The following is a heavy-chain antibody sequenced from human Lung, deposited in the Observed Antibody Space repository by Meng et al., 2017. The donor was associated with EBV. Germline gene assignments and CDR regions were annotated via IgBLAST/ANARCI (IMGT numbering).Heavy chain of an antibody. CDR3: ARSGGYFFDF. Sequence: VQLQESGPGLVKPSQILSLPCAVSGGSISSGGFYWSWIRQPPGKGLEWIGYIYFSGITYYNPSLQSRLTISVDTSKNQFSLELASVTAADTAVYFCARSGGYFFDFWGQGTLVTVSS. CDR1: GGSISSGGFY. CDR2: IYFSGIT. J-gene: IGHJ4*02. D-gene: IGHD3-22*01. V-gene: IGHV4-30-4*01.